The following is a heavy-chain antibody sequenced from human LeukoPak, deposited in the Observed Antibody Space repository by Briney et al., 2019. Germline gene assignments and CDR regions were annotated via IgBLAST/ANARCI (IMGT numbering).Heavy chain of an antibody. V-gene: IGHV3-30-3*01. CDR3: ARDRTAASWSGSFDY. Sequence: RGSLRLSCAASRFTFSSYAMHWVRQAPGKGLEWVAVMSYDGSNKYYADFVKGRFTISRDNSENTLYLQMNSLRADDTAVYYCARDRTAASWSGSFDYWGQGTLVTVSS. CDR1: RFTFSSYA. J-gene: IGHJ4*02. CDR2: MSYDGSNK. D-gene: IGHD3/OR15-3a*01.